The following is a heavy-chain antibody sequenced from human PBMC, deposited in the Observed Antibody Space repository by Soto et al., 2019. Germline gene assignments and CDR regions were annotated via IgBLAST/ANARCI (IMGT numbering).Heavy chain of an antibody. Sequence: GGSLRLSCAASGFTFSSYAMSWVRQAPGKGLEWVSAISGSGGSTYYADSVKGRFTISRDNSKNTLYLQMNSLRAEDTAVYYCAKDQYFDSTRGYYYGMDVWGQGTTVTVSS. CDR2: ISGSGGST. J-gene: IGHJ6*02. D-gene: IGHD3-9*01. V-gene: IGHV3-23*01. CDR1: GFTFSSYA. CDR3: AKDQYFDSTRGYYYGMDV.